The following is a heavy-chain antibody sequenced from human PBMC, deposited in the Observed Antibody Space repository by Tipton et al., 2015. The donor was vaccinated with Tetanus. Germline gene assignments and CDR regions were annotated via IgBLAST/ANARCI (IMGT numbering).Heavy chain of an antibody. CDR2: IYYSGDT. D-gene: IGHD4-11*01. J-gene: IGHJ5*02. V-gene: IGHV4-31*03. Sequence: TLSLTCSVSGGSISSGGYFWNWIRQHPGKGPEWIGYIYYSGDTFYNPSLKSRVTISVDTSQKSFSLNLTSVTAADTAVYYCARAPYYTNQRIRFDPWGQGILVTVSS. CDR3: ARAPYYTNQRIRFDP. CDR1: GGSISSGGYF.